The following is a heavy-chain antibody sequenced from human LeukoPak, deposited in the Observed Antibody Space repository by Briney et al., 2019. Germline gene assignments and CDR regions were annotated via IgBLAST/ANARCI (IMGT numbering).Heavy chain of an antibody. CDR1: GYTFTGYY. J-gene: IGHJ3*02. D-gene: IGHD5-24*01. CDR3: AREFERRDGYNADAFDI. CDR2: INPNSGGT. V-gene: IGHV1-2*02. Sequence: ASVKVSCKASGYTFTGYYMHWVRQAPGQGLEWMGWINPNSGGTNYAQKFQGRVTMTRDTSISTAYMELSRLRSDDTAVYYCAREFERRDGYNADAFDIWGQGTMVTVSS.